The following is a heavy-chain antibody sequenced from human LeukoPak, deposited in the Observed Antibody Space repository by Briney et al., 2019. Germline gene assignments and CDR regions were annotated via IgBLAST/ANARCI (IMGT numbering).Heavy chain of an antibody. D-gene: IGHD6-6*01. Sequence: GGSLRLSCAASGFTFSSYWMHWVRQAPGKGLVWVSRINSDGSSTSYADSVKGRFTISRDNAKNTLYLQMNSLRAEDTAVYYCARVEGLKQLVFYYYYGMDVWGQGTTVTASS. CDR3: ARVEGLKQLVFYYYYGMDV. J-gene: IGHJ6*02. CDR1: GFTFSSYW. V-gene: IGHV3-74*01. CDR2: INSDGSST.